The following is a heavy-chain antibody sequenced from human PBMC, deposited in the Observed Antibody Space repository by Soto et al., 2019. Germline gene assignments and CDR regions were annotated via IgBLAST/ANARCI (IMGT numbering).Heavy chain of an antibody. CDR1: GFTFSSYS. Sequence: EVQLVESGGGLVKPGGSLRLSCAASGFTFSSYSMNWVRQAPGKGLEWVSSISSSSSYIYYADSVKGRFTISRDNAKNSLYLQMNSLRAEDTAVYYCARDRWFGEFGWFYPWGQGTLVTVSS. CDR2: ISSSSSYI. J-gene: IGHJ5*02. V-gene: IGHV3-21*01. D-gene: IGHD3-10*01. CDR3: ARDRWFGEFGWFYP.